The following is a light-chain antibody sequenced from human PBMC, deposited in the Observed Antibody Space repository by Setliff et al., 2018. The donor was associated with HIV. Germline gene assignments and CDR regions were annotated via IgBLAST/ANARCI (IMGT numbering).Light chain of an antibody. J-gene: IGLJ1*01. CDR2: DVS. Sequence: SALTQPASVSGSPGQSITISCTGTSSDIGRYNYVSWYQQYPGRGPTLVIFDVSERPSGVSNRFYGSKSGNTASLIISGLQPDDEADYYCCSYARGSTYVFGSGTKVTVL. CDR1: SSDIGRYNY. CDR3: CSYARGSTYV. V-gene: IGLV2-14*03.